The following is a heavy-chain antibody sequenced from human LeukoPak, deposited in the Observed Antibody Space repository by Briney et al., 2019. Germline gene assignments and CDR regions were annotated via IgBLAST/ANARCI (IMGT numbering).Heavy chain of an antibody. CDR3: AKDKGSMITFGGVIPS. Sequence: GGSLRLSCAASGFTFDDYAMHWVRQAPGKGLEWVSGISWNSGSIGYADSVKGRFTISRDNAKNSLYLQMNSPRAEDTALYYCAKDKGSMITFGGVIPSWGQGTLVTVSS. D-gene: IGHD3-16*02. CDR1: GFTFDDYA. J-gene: IGHJ5*02. CDR2: ISWNSGSI. V-gene: IGHV3-9*01.